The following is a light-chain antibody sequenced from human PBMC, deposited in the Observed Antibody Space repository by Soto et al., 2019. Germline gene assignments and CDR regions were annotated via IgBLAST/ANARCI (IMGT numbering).Light chain of an antibody. J-gene: IGKJ1*01. V-gene: IGKV3-15*01. CDR1: QSVSSR. Sequence: EIVMTQSPATLSVSPGERVTLSCRASQSVSSRLAWYHQKPGQSPRLLIYGASTRATGIPARFSGSGSGTEFTLTISSLQYEDFGLYYWHQYNNFWTFGQGTKVDI. CDR2: GAS. CDR3: HQYNNFWT.